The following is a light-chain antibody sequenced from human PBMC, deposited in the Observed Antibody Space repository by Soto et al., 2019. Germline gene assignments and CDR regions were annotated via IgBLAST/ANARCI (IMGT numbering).Light chain of an antibody. CDR3: ISYTSNSTVV. V-gene: IGLV2-14*01. J-gene: IGLJ2*01. CDR1: SSDVGGYKY. Sequence: QSALTQPASVSGSPGQSITISCTGTSSDVGGYKYVSWYQQHPGKAPKLIVYEVNTRPSGVSDRFSGSKSGNTASLTISGLQAEDEADYSCISYTSNSTVVFGGGTKVTVL. CDR2: EVN.